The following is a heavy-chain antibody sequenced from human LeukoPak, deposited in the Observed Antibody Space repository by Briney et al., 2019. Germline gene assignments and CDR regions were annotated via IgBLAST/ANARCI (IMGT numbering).Heavy chain of an antibody. CDR1: GDSFSSVTDY. Sequence: SETLSLTCTVSGDSFSSVTDYWAWIRQPPGKGLEWIASGDYSGGTYYNPSLKSRVTISVDTSKNQFSLKLSSVTAADTAVYYCARGRKTTKASRFDYWGQGTLVTVSS. D-gene: IGHD4-17*01. CDR3: ARGRKTTKASRFDY. J-gene: IGHJ4*02. V-gene: IGHV4-39*07. CDR2: GDYSGGT.